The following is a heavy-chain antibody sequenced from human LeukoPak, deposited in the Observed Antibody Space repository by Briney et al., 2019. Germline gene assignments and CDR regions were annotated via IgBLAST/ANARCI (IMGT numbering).Heavy chain of an antibody. Sequence: PSQTLSLTCTVSGGSISSGDYYWSWIRQPPGKGLEWIGYIYYSGSTYYNSSLKSRVTISLDTSKNQFSLKLSSVTATDTAVYYCARGKYSYGYHVYWGQGTLVTVSS. D-gene: IGHD5-18*01. CDR2: IYYSGST. CDR1: GGSISSGDYY. CDR3: ARGKYSYGYHVY. V-gene: IGHV4-30-4*01. J-gene: IGHJ4*02.